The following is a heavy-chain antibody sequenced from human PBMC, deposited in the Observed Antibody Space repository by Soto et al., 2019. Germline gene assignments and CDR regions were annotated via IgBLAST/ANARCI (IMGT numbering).Heavy chain of an antibody. CDR1: GYTFSSYG. CDR3: ARKKCFGDCYSFDY. V-gene: IGHV1-18*01. CDR2: INTNSGNP. J-gene: IGHJ4*01. Sequence: QVQLLQSGGEVKKPGASVKVSCKASGYTFSSYGINWVRQAPGQGLEWMGWINTNSGNPNYAQKFRDRVIMTTDTSTGTAYMEMRSLTSDDTAVYYCARKKCFGDCYSFDYWGHGTLVTVSS. D-gene: IGHD2-21*02.